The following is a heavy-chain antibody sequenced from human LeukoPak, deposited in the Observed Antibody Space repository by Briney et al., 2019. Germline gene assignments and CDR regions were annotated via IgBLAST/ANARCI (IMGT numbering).Heavy chain of an antibody. Sequence: GGSLRLSCATSGFTFTTFWMHWVRQAPGKGLVWVSRINHDGSSTNYADSVKGRFTISRDNAKNSLYLQMNSLRAEDTAVYYCASFNYYDSSGYYDYWGQGTLVTVSS. J-gene: IGHJ4*02. CDR2: INHDGSST. CDR1: GFTFTTFW. D-gene: IGHD3-22*01. V-gene: IGHV3-74*01. CDR3: ASFNYYDSSGYYDY.